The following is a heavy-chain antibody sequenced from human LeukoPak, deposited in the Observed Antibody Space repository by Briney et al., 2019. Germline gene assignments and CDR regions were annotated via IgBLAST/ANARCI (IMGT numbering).Heavy chain of an antibody. CDR2: FDPEDGET. Sequence: ASVKVSCKASGYTFTGYYMHWVRQAPGKGLEWMGGFDPEDGETIYAQKFQGRVTMTEDTSTDTAYMELSSLRSEDTAVYYCATLHRRQGWFDPWGQGTLVTVSS. V-gene: IGHV1-24*01. CDR1: GYTFTGYY. J-gene: IGHJ5*02. CDR3: ATLHRRQGWFDP.